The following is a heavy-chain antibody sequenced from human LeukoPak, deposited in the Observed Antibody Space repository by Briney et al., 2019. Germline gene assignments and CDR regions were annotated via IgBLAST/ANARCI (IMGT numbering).Heavy chain of an antibody. D-gene: IGHD2-15*01. J-gene: IGHJ4*02. CDR2: INHSGST. V-gene: IGHV4-34*01. CDR1: GGSFSGYY. CDR3: ARGLRAASLY. Sequence: PSETLSLTCAVYGGSFSGYYWSWIRQLPGKGLEWIGEINHSGSTNYNPSLKSRVTISVDTSKNQFSLKLSSVTAADTAVYYCARGLRAASLYWGQGTLVTVSS.